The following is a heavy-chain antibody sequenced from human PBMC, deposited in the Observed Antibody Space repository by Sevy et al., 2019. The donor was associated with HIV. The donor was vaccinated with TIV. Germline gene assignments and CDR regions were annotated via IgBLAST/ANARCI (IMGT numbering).Heavy chain of an antibody. CDR3: AKDSILVAGHFDY. Sequence: GGSLRLSCAASGFTFSSYAMSWVRQAPGKGLEWVSFFTGSGTNTFYADSVKGRFTISRDNSKNTLYLQMNSLRAEDTAVYYCAKDSILVAGHFDYWGQGTLVPVSS. D-gene: IGHD6-19*01. V-gene: IGHV3-23*01. CDR2: FTGSGTNT. CDR1: GFTFSSYA. J-gene: IGHJ4*02.